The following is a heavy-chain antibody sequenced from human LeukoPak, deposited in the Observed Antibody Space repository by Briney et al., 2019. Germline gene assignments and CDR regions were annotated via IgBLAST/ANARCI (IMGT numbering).Heavy chain of an antibody. CDR2: IYYSGST. D-gene: IGHD2-2*01. CDR3: VRDGSSYGMDV. Sequence: SETPSLTCTVSGGSISSYYWSWIRQPPGKGLEWIGYIYYSGSTNYNPSLKSRVTISVDTSKNQFSLKLSSVTAADTAVYYCVRDGSSYGMDVWGQGTTVTVSS. CDR1: GGSISSYY. J-gene: IGHJ6*02. V-gene: IGHV4-59*12.